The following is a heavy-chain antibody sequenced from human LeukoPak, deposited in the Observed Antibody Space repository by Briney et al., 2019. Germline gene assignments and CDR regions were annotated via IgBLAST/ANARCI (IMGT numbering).Heavy chain of an antibody. D-gene: IGHD3-10*01. Sequence: GEPLKISCKGSGYSFTSYWIGWVRQMPGKGLEWMGIIYPGDSDTRYSPSFQGQVTISADKSISTAYLQWSSLKASDTAMYYCARGGGGSGSYGSLGNYWGQETLVTVSS. CDR2: IYPGDSDT. CDR3: ARGGGGSGSYGSLGNY. V-gene: IGHV5-51*01. CDR1: GYSFTSYW. J-gene: IGHJ4*02.